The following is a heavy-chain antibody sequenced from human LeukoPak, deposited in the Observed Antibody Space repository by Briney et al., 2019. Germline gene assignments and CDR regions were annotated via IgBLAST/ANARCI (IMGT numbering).Heavy chain of an antibody. V-gene: IGHV1-46*01. CDR1: GYTFTRYY. J-gene: IGHJ3*02. Sequence: GTSVKVSCKASGYTFTRYYMHWVRQAPGQGLEWMRIINPSGGSTSYAQKLQGRVTMTSDMSTSTVYMGLSSLRSEDTAVYYCARARRPYDAFDIRGQGTMVTVSS. CDR2: INPSGGST. CDR3: ARARRPYDAFDI.